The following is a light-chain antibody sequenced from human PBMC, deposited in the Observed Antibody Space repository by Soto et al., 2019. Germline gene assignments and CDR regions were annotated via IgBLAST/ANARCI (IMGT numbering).Light chain of an antibody. CDR3: MKGRHWPIT. CDR2: KVS. CDR1: EMLVHSEGNTY. Sequence: VTTQSPLSLTVTLGQPPAISCSFSEMLVHSEGNTYVNWLQKRPGQSRRRIFYKVSSRDSGAPERISGSESGSDSALKIRMVEAEDVGVYYCMKGRHWPITFGQGTRLEI. V-gene: IGKV2-30*02. J-gene: IGKJ5*01.